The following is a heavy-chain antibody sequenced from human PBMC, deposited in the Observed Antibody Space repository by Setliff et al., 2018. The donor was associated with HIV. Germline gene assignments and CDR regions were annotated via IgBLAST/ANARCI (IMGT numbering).Heavy chain of an antibody. CDR2: IYYSGNT. J-gene: IGHJ4*02. CDR1: GGSITGYY. CDR3: ARDPPGYGDSNDY. Sequence: SETLSLTCTVSGGSITGYYWSWIRQPPGKGLEWIGWIYYSGNTRYNPSLKSRVTISVDTSKNQFSLKLSSVTAADTAVYYCARDPPGYGDSNDYWGQGTLVTVSS. D-gene: IGHD4-17*01. V-gene: IGHV4-59*12.